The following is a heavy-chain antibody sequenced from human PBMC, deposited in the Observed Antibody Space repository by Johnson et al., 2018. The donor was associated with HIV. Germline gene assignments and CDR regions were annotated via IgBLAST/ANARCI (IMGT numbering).Heavy chain of an antibody. D-gene: IGHD3-10*01. J-gene: IGHJ3*02. CDR2: INWNGEST. CDR1: AFTFDDYG. V-gene: IGHV3-20*04. Sequence: VQLVESGGGLVKPVGSLRLSCEASAFTFDDYGMSWVRQGPGKGPEWVSGINWNGESTGYAESVKGRFTIFRDNAKNSTYLEMNSLRVEDTALYYCARNYGSGTYFCNEAFDMWGQGTRVIVSS. CDR3: ARNYGSGTYFCNEAFDM.